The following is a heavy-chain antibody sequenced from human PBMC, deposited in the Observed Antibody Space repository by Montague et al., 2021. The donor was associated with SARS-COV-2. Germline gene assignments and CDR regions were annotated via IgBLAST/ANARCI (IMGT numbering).Heavy chain of an antibody. CDR1: GDSISSFY. D-gene: IGHD2-15*01. V-gene: IGHV4-4*07. J-gene: IGHJ4*02. CDR2: IYASGGT. CDR3: GRGVVAATPVVDY. Sequence: SETLSFTCTVSGDSISSFYWNWIRQPAGKGLEWIGRIYASGGTNYNPSLKSRVTISVDTSKNQFSLKLNSVTAADTAVYYCGRGVVAATPVVDYWGRGTLVTVSS.